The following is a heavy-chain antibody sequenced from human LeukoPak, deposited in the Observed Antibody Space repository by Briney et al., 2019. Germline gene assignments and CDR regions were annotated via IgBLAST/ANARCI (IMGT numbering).Heavy chain of an antibody. Sequence: SETLSLTCTVSGGSIGTHYWSWGRQSPGKGLEWIGYIYVTGKRYNPYLQSRVTISVDTSRNQFFLKMSSVTAADTAVYYCARHIGGGIEDMDVWGKGTKVTVSS. CDR3: ARHIGGGIEDMDV. CDR1: GGSIGTHY. J-gene: IGHJ6*03. D-gene: IGHD3-16*02. V-gene: IGHV4-59*08. CDR2: IYVTGK.